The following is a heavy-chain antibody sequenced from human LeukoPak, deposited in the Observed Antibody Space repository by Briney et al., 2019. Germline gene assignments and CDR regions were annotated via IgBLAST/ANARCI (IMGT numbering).Heavy chain of an antibody. V-gene: IGHV1-69*04. Sequence: SVKVSCKASGGTFSSYTISWVRQAPGQGLEWMGRIIPILGIANPAQKFQGRVTITADKSPSTAYMELSSLRSEDTAVYYCARDRGTYCTNGVCYLQLDYYYGMDVWGQGTTVTVSS. CDR3: ARDRGTYCTNGVCYLQLDYYYGMDV. CDR2: IIPILGIA. CDR1: GGTFSSYT. J-gene: IGHJ6*02. D-gene: IGHD2-8*01.